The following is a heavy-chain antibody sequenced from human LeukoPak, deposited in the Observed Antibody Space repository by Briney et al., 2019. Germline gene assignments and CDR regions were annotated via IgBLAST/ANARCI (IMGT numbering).Heavy chain of an antibody. Sequence: SETLSLTCSVSGDSVTSSYWNWIRQPPGKGLEWIGYVSSDATTNYNPSLRSRLIMSVDTAKNDISLNLTSVTAADTAIYYCARLDCLIEGCYNHWGRGTLVTVSS. D-gene: IGHD2-15*01. V-gene: IGHV4-59*08. J-gene: IGHJ4*02. CDR2: VSSDATT. CDR3: ARLDCLIEGCYNH. CDR1: GDSVTSSY.